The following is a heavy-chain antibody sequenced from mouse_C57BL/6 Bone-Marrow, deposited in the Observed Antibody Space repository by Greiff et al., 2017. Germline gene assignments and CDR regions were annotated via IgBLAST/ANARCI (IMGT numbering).Heavy chain of an antibody. CDR2: IFPGRVST. J-gene: IGHJ2*01. CDR3: ARRKLITTVVASDY. D-gene: IGHD1-1*01. Sequence: QVQLQQSGPELVKPGASVKISCKASGYTFTDYYINWVKQRPGQGLEWIGWIFPGRVSTYSNEKFKGKATLAVDKSSSTAYMLRSSLTAEDSAVYFCARRKLITTVVASDYWGQGTTLTVSS. V-gene: IGHV1-75*01. CDR1: GYTFTDYY.